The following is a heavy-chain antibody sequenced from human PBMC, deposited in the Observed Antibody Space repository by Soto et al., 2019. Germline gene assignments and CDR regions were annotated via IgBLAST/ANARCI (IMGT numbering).Heavy chain of an antibody. V-gene: IGHV1-3*01. CDR1: GYTFTGYA. J-gene: IGHJ5*02. CDR3: AHRPRDSSSWYGPPFDP. Sequence: ASVKVSCKASGYTFTGYAMHWVRQAPGQRLEWMGWINAGNGNTKYSQKFQGRVTITRDTSASTAYMELSSLRSEDTATFFCAHRPRDSSSWYGPPFDPWGQGTLVTVSS. D-gene: IGHD6-13*01. CDR2: INAGNGNT.